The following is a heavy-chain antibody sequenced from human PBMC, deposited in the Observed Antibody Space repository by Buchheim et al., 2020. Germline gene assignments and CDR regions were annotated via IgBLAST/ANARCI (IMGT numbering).Heavy chain of an antibody. CDR1: GITFSNHW. CDR3: VRGSGWLHDY. Sequence: EVQLVESGGGLVQPGGSLRLYCAASGITFSNHWMSWVRQAPGKGPEWVAIIKQDGSEQFYVDSVKGRFTISRDNAKNSLYLQMHSLRAEDTAVYYCVRGSGWLHDYWGQGTL. CDR2: IKQDGSEQ. V-gene: IGHV3-7*01. D-gene: IGHD6-19*01. J-gene: IGHJ4*02.